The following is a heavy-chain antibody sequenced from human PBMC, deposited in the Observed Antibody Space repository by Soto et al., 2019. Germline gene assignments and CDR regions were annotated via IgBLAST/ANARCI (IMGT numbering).Heavy chain of an antibody. V-gene: IGHV4-39*01. CDR3: ARRLVATETSDY. J-gene: IGHJ4*02. Sequence: PSETLSLTCTVSGGSISSSSYYWGWIRQPPGKGLEWIGSIYYSGSTYYNPSLKSRVTISVDTSKNQFSLKLSSVTAADTAVYFCARRLVATETSDYWGQGTLVTVSS. CDR2: IYYSGST. CDR1: GGSISSSSYY. D-gene: IGHD5-12*01.